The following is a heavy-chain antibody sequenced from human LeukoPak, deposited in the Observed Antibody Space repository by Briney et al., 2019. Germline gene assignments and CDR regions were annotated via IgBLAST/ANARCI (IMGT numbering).Heavy chain of an antibody. Sequence: SETLSLTCAVSGGSISNENWWSWVRQPPGKGLEWIGEIHYRGGTNYNPSLRSRVTISVDTSKNQFSLKMTSVTAADTAVYYCATPNDAFNIWGQGTMVAVSS. CDR2: IHYRGGT. CDR3: ATPNDAFNI. V-gene: IGHV4-4*02. J-gene: IGHJ3*02. CDR1: GGSISNENW.